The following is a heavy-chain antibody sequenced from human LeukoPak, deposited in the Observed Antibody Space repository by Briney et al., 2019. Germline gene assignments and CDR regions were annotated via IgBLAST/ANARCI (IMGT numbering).Heavy chain of an antibody. D-gene: IGHD3-16*02. J-gene: IGHJ5*02. CDR1: GYTFTSYD. CDR3: ARGPLVRLPSSFDP. V-gene: IGHV1-8*01. CDR2: MNPNSGNT. Sequence: GASVKVSCKASGYTFTSYDINWVRQATGQGLEWMGGMNPNSGNTGSAQRFQGRITMTRDTSISTAYMELSGLRSEDTAVYYCARGPLVRLPSSFDPWGQGTLVTVSS.